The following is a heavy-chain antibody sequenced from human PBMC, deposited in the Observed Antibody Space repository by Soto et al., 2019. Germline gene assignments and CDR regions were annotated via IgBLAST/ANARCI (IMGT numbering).Heavy chain of an antibody. CDR3: TGITWFRGMDV. CDR2: TYYKSKWNN. V-gene: IGHV6-1*01. J-gene: IGHJ6*02. CDR1: GDSVSSNSAA. Sequence: PSQTLSLTCVTSGDSVSSNSAAWNWIGQSPSRGLEWLGRTYYKSKWNNDYALSVKSRITINPDTSKNQFSLHLYSVTPEDTAVYYCTGITWFRGMDVWGQGTPVTVSS. D-gene: IGHD3-10*01.